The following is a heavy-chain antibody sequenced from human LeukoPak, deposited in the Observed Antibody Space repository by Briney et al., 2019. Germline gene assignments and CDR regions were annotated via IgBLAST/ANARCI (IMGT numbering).Heavy chain of an antibody. D-gene: IGHD3-10*01. CDR3: ARRLMVRGVISY. CDR2: IYYSGST. V-gene: IGHV4-39*01. J-gene: IGHJ4*02. CDR1: GGSISSSSYY. Sequence: KPSETLSLTCTVSGGSISSSSYYWGWIRQPPGKGLEWIGGIYYSGSTYYNPSLKSRVTISVDTSKNQFSLKLSSVTAADTAVYYCARRLMVRGVISYWGQGTLVTVSS.